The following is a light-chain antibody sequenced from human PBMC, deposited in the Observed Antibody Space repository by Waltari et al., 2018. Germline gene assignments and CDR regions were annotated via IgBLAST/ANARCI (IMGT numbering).Light chain of an antibody. J-gene: IGKJ2*01. CDR1: QITSTW. CDR3: QQYNSYPYT. V-gene: IGKV1-5*03. Sequence: DIQMTQSPSTLSASVGDRVTITCRASQITSTWSAWYQQKPGKAPKLLIYKASSLESGVPSRFSGSGSGTEFTLTISSLQPDDFATYYCQQYNSYPYTFGQGTKLEIK. CDR2: KAS.